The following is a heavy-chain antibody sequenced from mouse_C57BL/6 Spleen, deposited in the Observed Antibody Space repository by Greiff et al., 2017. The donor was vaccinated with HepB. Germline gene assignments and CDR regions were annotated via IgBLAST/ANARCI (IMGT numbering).Heavy chain of an antibody. Sequence: EVKLMESGGGLVKPGGSLKLSCAASGFTFSDYGMHWVRQAPEKGLEWVAYISSGSSTIYYADTVKGRFTISRDNAKNTLFLQMTSLRPEDTAMYYCAREMGFMDYWGQGTSVTVSS. CDR1: GFTFSDYG. J-gene: IGHJ4*01. D-gene: IGHD2-3*01. CDR2: ISSGSSTI. CDR3: AREMGFMDY. V-gene: IGHV5-17*01.